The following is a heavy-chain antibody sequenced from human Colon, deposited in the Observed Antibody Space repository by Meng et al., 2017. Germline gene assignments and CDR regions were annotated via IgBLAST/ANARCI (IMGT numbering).Heavy chain of an antibody. D-gene: IGHD1-1*01. CDR2: VYHRGDT. CDR3: GRDQGRQLINH. J-gene: IGHJ4*02. CDR1: GDAIRSDLW. V-gene: IGHV4-4*02. Sequence: GHLEGSCPGLAKPSGALSTTCTWSGDAIRSDLWWSWGRQPPGKGLEWIGEVYHRGDTNYNPSLKSRVVISVDRSKNQFSLNLSSVTAADTAVYYCGRDQGRQLINHWGQGTLVTVSS.